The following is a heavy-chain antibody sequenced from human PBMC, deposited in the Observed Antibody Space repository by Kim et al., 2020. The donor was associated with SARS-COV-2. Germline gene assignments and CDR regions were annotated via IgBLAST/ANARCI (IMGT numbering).Heavy chain of an antibody. V-gene: IGHV3-30*18. CDR3: AKSFTIFGVMNNWFDP. D-gene: IGHD3-3*01. Sequence: GGSLRLSCAASGFTFSSYGMHWVRQAPGKGLEWVAVISYDGSNKYYADSVKGRFTISRDNSKNTLYLQMNSLRAEDTAVYYCAKSFTIFGVMNNWFDPWGQGTLVTVSS. CDR2: ISYDGSNK. CDR1: GFTFSSYG. J-gene: IGHJ5*02.